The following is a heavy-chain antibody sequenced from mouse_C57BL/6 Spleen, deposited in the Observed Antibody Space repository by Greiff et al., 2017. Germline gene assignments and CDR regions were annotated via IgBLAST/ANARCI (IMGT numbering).Heavy chain of an antibody. Sequence: VKLQESGAELVRPGTSVKVSCKASGYAFTNYLIEWVKQRPGQGLEWIGVINPGSGGTNYNEKFKGKATLTADKSSSTAYMQLSSLTSEDSAVYFCARKETPYHYEAYWGQGTLVTVSA. D-gene: IGHD2-4*01. CDR3: ARKETPYHYEAY. V-gene: IGHV1-54*01. CDR2: INPGSGGT. J-gene: IGHJ3*01. CDR1: GYAFTNYL.